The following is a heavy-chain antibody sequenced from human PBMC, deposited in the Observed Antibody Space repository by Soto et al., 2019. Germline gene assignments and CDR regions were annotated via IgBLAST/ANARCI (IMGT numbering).Heavy chain of an antibody. CDR2: VFSSGST. Sequence: PSDTLSLTCSVPGGAISSYYWSWVRQPAGKGLEWTGRVFSSGSTNYNASLKSRVTMSIDTSKNEVSLTLRSVTAADTAVYYCARVAFSYFGMDVWGPGTTVTVSS. CDR3: ARVAFSYFGMDV. V-gene: IGHV4-4*07. CDR1: GGAISSYY. J-gene: IGHJ6*02. D-gene: IGHD3-3*02.